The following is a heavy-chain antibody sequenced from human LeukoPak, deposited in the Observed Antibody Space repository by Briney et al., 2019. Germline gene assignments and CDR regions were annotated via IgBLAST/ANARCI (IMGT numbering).Heavy chain of an antibody. V-gene: IGHV3-23*01. Sequence: GGSLRLSCAASGFTFSSYAMSWVRQAPGKGLEWVSAISGSGGSTYYADFVKGRFTISRDNSKNTLYLQMNSLRAEDTAVYYCAKDHCGGDCYVPGYWGQGTLVTVSS. J-gene: IGHJ4*02. CDR2: ISGSGGST. CDR1: GFTFSSYA. D-gene: IGHD2-21*02. CDR3: AKDHCGGDCYVPGY.